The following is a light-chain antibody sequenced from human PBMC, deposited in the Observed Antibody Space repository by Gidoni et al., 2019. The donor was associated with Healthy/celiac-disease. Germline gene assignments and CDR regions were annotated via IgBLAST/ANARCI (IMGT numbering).Light chain of an antibody. J-gene: IGKJ2*01. CDR2: AAS. CDR1: QSISSY. CDR3: QQSYSTSMYT. Sequence: DIQMTQSPSSLSASVGDSVTITCRAIQSISSYLNWYQQKPGGAPKLLIYAASSLQSGVPSRFSGSGAGTDVTLTISSLQPEDVATYYCQQSYSTSMYTFGQGTKLEIK. V-gene: IGKV1-39*01.